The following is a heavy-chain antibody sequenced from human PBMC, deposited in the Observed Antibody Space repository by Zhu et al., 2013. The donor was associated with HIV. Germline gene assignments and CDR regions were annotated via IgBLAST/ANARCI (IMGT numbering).Heavy chain of an antibody. CDR1: GYTFTQYG. J-gene: IGHJ4*02. D-gene: IGHD1-20*01. Sequence: QVQLVQSGGEVKKPGASVKVSCKTSGYTFTQYGVTWVRQAPGQGLEWMGWMNPKTGHTGCAPNFQGRLTMTRNTSISTAYMELSSLKSDDTAVYFCARGTVEARTFNLWGQGTLVTVSS. CDR2: MNPKTGHT. CDR3: ARGTVEARTFNL. V-gene: IGHV1-8*01.